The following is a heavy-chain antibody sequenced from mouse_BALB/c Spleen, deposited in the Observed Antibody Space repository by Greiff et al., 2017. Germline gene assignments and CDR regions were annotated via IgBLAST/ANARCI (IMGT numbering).Heavy chain of an antibody. CDR3: ARDQYSRAMDY. D-gene: IGHD5-1*01. J-gene: IGHJ4*01. Sequence: VKLMESGPGLVAPSQSLSITCTASGFSLTSYGVHWVRQPPGKGLEWLGVIWAGGSTNYNSALMSRLSISKDNSKSQVFLKMNSLQTDDTAMYYCARDQYSRAMDYWGQGTSVTVSS. CDR1: GFSLTSYG. V-gene: IGHV2-9*02. CDR2: IWAGGST.